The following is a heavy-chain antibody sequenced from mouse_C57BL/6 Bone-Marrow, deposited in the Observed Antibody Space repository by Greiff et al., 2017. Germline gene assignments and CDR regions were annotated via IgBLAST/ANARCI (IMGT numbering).Heavy chain of an antibody. CDR1: GFNIKDDY. V-gene: IGHV14-4*01. CDR3: TTRGYGSVYFDY. J-gene: IGHJ2*01. D-gene: IGHD1-1*01. Sequence: VQLQQSGAELVRPGASVKLSCTASGFNIKDDYMHWVKQRPEQGLEWIGWIDPENGDTEYASKFQGKATITADTSSNTAYLQLSSLTSEDTAVYYCTTRGYGSVYFDYWGQGTTRTVSS. CDR2: IDPENGDT.